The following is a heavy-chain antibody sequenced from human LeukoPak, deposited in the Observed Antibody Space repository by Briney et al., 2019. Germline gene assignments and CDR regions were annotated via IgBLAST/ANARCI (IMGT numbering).Heavy chain of an antibody. V-gene: IGHV3-30*18. CDR3: AKVGVPAVMELGTRGVATTIELNY. Sequence: GGSLRLSCAASGFTFSSYGMHWVRQAPGKGLEWVAVISYDGSNKYCADSVKGRFTISRDNSKNTLYLQMNSLRADDTAVYYCAKVGVPAVMELGTRGVATTIELNYWGQGTLVTVSS. D-gene: IGHD2-2*01. CDR1: GFTFSSYG. CDR2: ISYDGSNK. J-gene: IGHJ4*02.